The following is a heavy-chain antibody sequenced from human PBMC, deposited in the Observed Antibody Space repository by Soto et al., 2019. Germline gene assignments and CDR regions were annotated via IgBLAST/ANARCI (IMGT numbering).Heavy chain of an antibody. CDR3: VRALGD. D-gene: IGHD3-16*01. V-gene: IGHV3-72*01. CDR2: IKNKANRYTT. J-gene: IGHJ4*02. Sequence: ESGGGLVQPGGSLRLSCAASGFTFSDHYMDWVRQAPGKGLEWVGRIKNKANRYTTEYAASVKGRFTISRDDSKNSLYLQMNSLKTVDTAVYCCVRALGDWGQGTLVTVSS. CDR1: GFTFSDHY.